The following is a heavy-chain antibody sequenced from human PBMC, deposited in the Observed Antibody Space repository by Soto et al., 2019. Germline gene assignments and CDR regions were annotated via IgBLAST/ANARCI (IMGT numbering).Heavy chain of an antibody. Sequence: PGGSLRLSCATSGFTFSDYAMNWVRQAPGRGLEWVSGISGSGTYIYYADSVKGRFTISRDSSLYLQMNNLRVEDTAIYYCTRARPPHFTVVFDYWGQGTQVTVSS. D-gene: IGHD4-17*01. CDR3: TRARPPHFTVVFDY. CDR2: ISGSGTYI. CDR1: GFTFSDYA. J-gene: IGHJ4*02. V-gene: IGHV3-23*01.